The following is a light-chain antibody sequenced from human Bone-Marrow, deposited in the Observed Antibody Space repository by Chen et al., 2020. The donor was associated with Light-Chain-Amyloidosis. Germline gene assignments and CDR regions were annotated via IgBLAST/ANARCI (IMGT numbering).Light chain of an antibody. J-gene: IGKJ2*01. CDR3: QQYGSSPPYT. Sequence: EIVLPQSPGPLSLSPGERATLSCRASQSVSSSYLAWYQQKPGQAPRLLIYGASSRATGIPDRFSGSGSGTDFTLTISRLEPEDFAVYYCQQYGSSPPYTVGQGTKLEIK. CDR2: GAS. V-gene: IGKV3-20*01. CDR1: QSVSSSY.